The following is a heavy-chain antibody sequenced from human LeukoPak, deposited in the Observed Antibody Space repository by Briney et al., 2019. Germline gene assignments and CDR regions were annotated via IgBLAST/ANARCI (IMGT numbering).Heavy chain of an antibody. V-gene: IGHV3-23*01. CDR2: ISGSGTST. CDR1: GFTFSNYV. J-gene: IGHJ3*01. CDR3: ANEYSKGDV. D-gene: IGHD4-11*01. Sequence: GGSLRLSCVDSGFTFSNYVMNWVRQAPGKGLECVSSISGSGTSTYYADSVKSRFTSSIVNSKNTLYLQMNSLIAEDTAIYYCANEYSKGDVWGQGTTVTVSS.